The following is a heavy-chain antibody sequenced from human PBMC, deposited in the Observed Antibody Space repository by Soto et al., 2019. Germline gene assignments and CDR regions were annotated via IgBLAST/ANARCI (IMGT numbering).Heavy chain of an antibody. CDR2: ISPNSGNT. CDR3: ARRQPFSLGDYATYFFDY. Sequence: QVQLVQSGAEVRKPGASVKVSCKASGYTFLSYAISWVRQAPGQGLEWMGWISPNSGNTNYAQKLQGRVTMTTDTSTSTVYMELRSLRSDDTAVYYYARRQPFSLGDYATYFFDYWGQGTLVTVSS. CDR1: GYTFLSYA. J-gene: IGHJ4*02. D-gene: IGHD4-17*01. V-gene: IGHV1-18*01.